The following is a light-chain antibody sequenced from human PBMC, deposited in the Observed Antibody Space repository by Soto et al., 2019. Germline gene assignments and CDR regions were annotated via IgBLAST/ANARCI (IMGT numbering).Light chain of an antibody. Sequence: EIVMTQSPATLSVSPGAIATLSCRARQSIVSNLAWYQQKPCQTPRLLIYSASIRATDFPARFSGSGSGTEFALTISSLQSDAFAVYFCEQYNNWPPWTFGHGTKVELK. V-gene: IGKV3-15*01. CDR2: SAS. J-gene: IGKJ1*01. CDR1: QSIVSN. CDR3: EQYNNWPPWT.